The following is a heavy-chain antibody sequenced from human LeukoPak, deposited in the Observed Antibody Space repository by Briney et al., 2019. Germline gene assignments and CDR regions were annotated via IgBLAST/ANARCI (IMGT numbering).Heavy chain of an antibody. D-gene: IGHD3-16*01. Sequence: GRSLRLSCAASGFTFRSYAMHWVRQAPGTGLEWVSFRSYDGNNQYYADSVKGRFTISRDNSKNTLYLQMNSLRTEDTAVYYCAKDAGDQGYFDYWGQGTLVTVSS. CDR2: RSYDGNNQ. CDR1: GFTFRSYA. CDR3: AKDAGDQGYFDY. J-gene: IGHJ4*02. V-gene: IGHV3-30*04.